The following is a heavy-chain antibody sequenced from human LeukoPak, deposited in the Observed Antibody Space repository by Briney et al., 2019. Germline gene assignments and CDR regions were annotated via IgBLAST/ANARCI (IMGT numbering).Heavy chain of an antibody. CDR2: ISSSGTTT. CDR3: AKGLLWFGETANWFDP. J-gene: IGHJ5*02. Sequence: PGGSLRLSCVVSGITFRIYSINWVRQAPGKGLEWVSYISSSGTTTYYADSVKGRFTISRDNAKNSVYLQMNSLSAEDTAVYYCAKGLLWFGETANWFDPWGQGTLVTVSS. V-gene: IGHV3-48*04. CDR1: GITFRIYS. D-gene: IGHD3-10*01.